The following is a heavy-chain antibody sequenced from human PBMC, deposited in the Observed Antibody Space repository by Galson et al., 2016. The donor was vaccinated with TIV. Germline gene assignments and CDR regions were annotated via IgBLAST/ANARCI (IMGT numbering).Heavy chain of an antibody. CDR3: ARRGRYCSGATCYSAFDI. CDR2: IYPGDSDT. J-gene: IGHJ3*02. CDR1: GYSLTSYW. D-gene: IGHD2-15*01. Sequence: QSGAEVKKPGESLKISCKGSGYSLTSYWIAWVRQMPGKGLEWMGIIYPGDSDTRNSPSFQGQVTFSADKSINTAYLQWSSLKASDTAMYYCARRGRYCSGATCYSAFDIWGQGTMVTVSS. V-gene: IGHV5-51*03.